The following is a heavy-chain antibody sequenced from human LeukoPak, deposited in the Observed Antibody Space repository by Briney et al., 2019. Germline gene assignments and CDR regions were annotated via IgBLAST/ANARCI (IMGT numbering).Heavy chain of an antibody. CDR3: ARDSVPTYSGSYFSAFDI. V-gene: IGHV3-48*01. J-gene: IGHJ3*02. CDR2: ISSTSSTI. CDR1: GFTFSNYK. Sequence: PGGSLRLPCAASGFTFSNYKINWVRQAPGKGLEWVSYISSTSSTIYYADSVKGRFTISRDNAKNSLYLQMHSLRAEDTAVYYCARDSVPTYSGSYFSAFDIWGQGTMVSVSS. D-gene: IGHD1-26*01.